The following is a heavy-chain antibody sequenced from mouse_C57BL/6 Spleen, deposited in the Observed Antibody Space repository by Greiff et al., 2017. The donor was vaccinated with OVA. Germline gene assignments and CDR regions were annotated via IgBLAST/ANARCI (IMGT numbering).Heavy chain of an antibody. Sequence: EVKVVESEGGLVQPGSSMKLSCTASGFTFSDYYMAWVRQVPEKGLEWVANINYDGSSTYYLDSLKSRFIISRDNAKNILYLQMSSLKSEDTATYYCARELGRDFDYWGQGTTLTVSS. D-gene: IGHD4-1*01. CDR3: ARELGRDFDY. V-gene: IGHV5-16*01. CDR2: INYDGSST. J-gene: IGHJ2*01. CDR1: GFTFSDYY.